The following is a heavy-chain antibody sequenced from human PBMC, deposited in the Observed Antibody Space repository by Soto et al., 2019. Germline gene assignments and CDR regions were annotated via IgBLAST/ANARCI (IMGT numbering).Heavy chain of an antibody. J-gene: IGHJ6*02. CDR1: GYTFTSYA. V-gene: IGHV1-3*01. D-gene: IGHD5-18*01. CDR2: INAGNGNT. Sequence: ASVKVSCKASGYTFTSYAMHWVRQAPGQRLEWMGWINAGNGNTKYSQKFQGRVTITRDISASTAYMELSSLRSEDTAVYYCARAAPQRWSGYYYYYGMDVWGHGTTVTVSS. CDR3: ARAAPQRWSGYYYYYGMDV.